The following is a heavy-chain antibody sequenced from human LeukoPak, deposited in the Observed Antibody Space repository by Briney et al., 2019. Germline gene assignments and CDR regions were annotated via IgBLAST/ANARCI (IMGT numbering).Heavy chain of an antibody. Sequence: GGSLRLSCAASGFTFSSYSMHWVRQAPGKGLEWVAVISYDGSNKYYADSVKGRFTISRDNSKNTLYLQMNSLRAEDTAVYYCAKNSEQQLWYAIDAFDIWGQGTIVTVSS. CDR3: AKNSEQQLWYAIDAFDI. D-gene: IGHD5-18*01. V-gene: IGHV3-30*18. CDR2: ISYDGSNK. CDR1: GFTFSSYS. J-gene: IGHJ3*02.